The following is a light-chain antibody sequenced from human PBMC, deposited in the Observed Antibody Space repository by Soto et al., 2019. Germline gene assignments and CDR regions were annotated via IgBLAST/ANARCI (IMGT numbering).Light chain of an antibody. CDR3: AAWDHRLTGSGL. Sequence: QSVLTQPPSASGTPGQRVTISCSGSSSNLGQNPVHWYQQLPGTAPKLLIYSNSYRPSGVPDRFSGSKSGTSASLAISGLQSEDEADQYCAAWDHRLTGSGLFGGGTKLTVL. CDR2: SNS. J-gene: IGLJ3*02. CDR1: SSNLGQNP. V-gene: IGLV1-44*01.